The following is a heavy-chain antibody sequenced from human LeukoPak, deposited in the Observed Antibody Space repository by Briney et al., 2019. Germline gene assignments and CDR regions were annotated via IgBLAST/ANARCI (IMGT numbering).Heavy chain of an antibody. J-gene: IGHJ5*02. CDR2: IYHSGRT. V-gene: IGHV4-38-2*02. CDR3: ARVLIDWLRGNWFDP. D-gene: IGHD3-9*01. CDR1: GYSISSDSY. Sequence: SETLSLTCTVSGYSISSDSYWGWTRPPPGKGLEWIGSIYHSGRTYYNPSLKSRVTISVDTSKNQFSLKLSSVTAADTAVYYCARVLIDWLRGNWFDPWGQGTLVTVSS.